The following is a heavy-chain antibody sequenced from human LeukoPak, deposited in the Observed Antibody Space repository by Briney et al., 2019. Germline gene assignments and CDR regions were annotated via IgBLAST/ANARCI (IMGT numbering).Heavy chain of an antibody. J-gene: IGHJ4*02. Sequence: GGSLRLSCAASGFTFSTYSMNWVRQAPGKGLEWVSSITISSTYISYADSVKGRFTSSRDNAKNSLYLQMNSLRAEDTAVYYCTRAHDSSNYAPGYWGQGTLVTVSS. CDR2: ITISSTYI. V-gene: IGHV3-21*01. CDR1: GFTFSTYS. CDR3: TRAHDSSNYAPGY. D-gene: IGHD4-11*01.